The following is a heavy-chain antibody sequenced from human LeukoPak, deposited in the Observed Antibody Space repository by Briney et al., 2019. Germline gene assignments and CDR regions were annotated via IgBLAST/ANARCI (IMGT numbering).Heavy chain of an antibody. V-gene: IGHV1-69*04. D-gene: IGHD2-15*01. CDR1: GGTFSSYA. CDR2: IIPILGIA. J-gene: IGHJ4*02. CDR3: ARDGEYCSGGSCYLDY. Sequence: SVKVSCKASGGTFSSYAISWVRQAPGQGLEWRGRIIPILGIANYAQKFQGRVTITADKSTSTAYMELSSLRSEDTAVYYCARDGEYCSGGSCYLDYWGQGTLVTVSS.